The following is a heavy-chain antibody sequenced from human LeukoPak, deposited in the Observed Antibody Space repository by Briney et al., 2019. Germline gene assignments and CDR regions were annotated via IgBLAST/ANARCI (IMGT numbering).Heavy chain of an antibody. J-gene: IGHJ4*02. D-gene: IGHD2-2*01. V-gene: IGHV3-33*01. CDR1: GFTFSSYG. Sequence: PGRSLRLSCAGSGFTFSSYGMHWVRQAPGKGLEWVAFIWYDGINKYHADSVKGRFTISRDNSKNTLYLQMNSLRGEDTAVYYCARDVRDCRSACCHLFVYWGQGTLVTVSS. CDR2: IWYDGINK. CDR3: ARDVRDCRSACCHLFVY.